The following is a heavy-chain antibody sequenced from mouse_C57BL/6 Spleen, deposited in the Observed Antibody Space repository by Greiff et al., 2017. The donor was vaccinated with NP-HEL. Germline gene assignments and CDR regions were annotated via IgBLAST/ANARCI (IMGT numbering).Heavy chain of an antibody. CDR3: AREGTYGSSPWFAY. CDR2: IDPSDSYT. Sequence: QVQLQQPGAELVKPGASVKLSCKASGYTFTSYWMQWVKQRPGQGLVWIGEIDPSDSYTNYNQKFKGKATLTVDTSSSTAYMQLSSLTSEDSAVYYCAREGTYGSSPWFAYWGQGTLVTVSA. J-gene: IGHJ3*01. D-gene: IGHD1-1*01. V-gene: IGHV1-50*01. CDR1: GYTFTSYW.